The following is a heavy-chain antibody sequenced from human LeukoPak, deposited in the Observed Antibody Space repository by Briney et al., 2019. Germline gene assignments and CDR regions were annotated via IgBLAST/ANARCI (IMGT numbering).Heavy chain of an antibody. V-gene: IGHV1-46*01. D-gene: IGHD3-3*01. CDR1: GYTFTMYY. CDR2: INPSDGAT. CDR3: AREQREELSGGLGCLFASYNTYYYMDV. J-gene: IGHJ6*03. Sequence: ASVKVSCEASGYTFTMYYVHWVRQAPGQGLEWMGMINPSDGATTYAQRFQGRVTMTRDMSTTTVYVDLRSVSSEDTAVYFCAREQREELSGGLGCLFASYNTYYYMDVWGRGTTVTVSS.